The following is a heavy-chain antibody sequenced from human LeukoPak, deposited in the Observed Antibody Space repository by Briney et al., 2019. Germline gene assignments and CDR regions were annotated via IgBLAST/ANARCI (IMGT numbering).Heavy chain of an antibody. V-gene: IGHV4-59*08. CDR1: GGSISSYY. J-gene: IGHJ3*02. CDR2: SGTT. D-gene: IGHD6-19*01. CDR3: ARLAVGLNDAFDI. Sequence: SETLSLTCTVSGGSISSYYWNWIRQPPGKGLEWIGHSGTTNYSPSLKSRVTISVDTSKNQFSLKLSSVTAADTAVYYCARLAVGLNDAFDIWGQGTMVTVSS.